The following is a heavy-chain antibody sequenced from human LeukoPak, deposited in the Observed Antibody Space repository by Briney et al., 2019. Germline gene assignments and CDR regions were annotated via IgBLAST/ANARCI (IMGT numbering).Heavy chain of an antibody. CDR1: GFTFSSYW. CDR2: IKQGGSEK. V-gene: IGHV3-7*01. D-gene: IGHD3-3*01. J-gene: IGHJ1*01. CDR3: ARSGYETSGYYQGIFAY. Sequence: PGGSLSPSCAASGFTFSSYWMSWVRQAPGKGLEWVANIKQGGSEKYYVDSVKGRFTSSRDNAKNSLYLQLNSLRAEDTAVYYCARSGYETSGYYQGIFAYWAQGPLVSVSS.